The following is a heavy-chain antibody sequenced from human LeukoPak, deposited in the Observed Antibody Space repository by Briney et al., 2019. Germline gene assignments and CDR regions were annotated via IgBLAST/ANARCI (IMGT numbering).Heavy chain of an antibody. D-gene: IGHD4-11*01. CDR3: AKRDYNRFDY. J-gene: IGHJ4*02. CDR2: ISGSGGST. CDR1: GFTFSSYT. V-gene: IGHV3-23*01. Sequence: GGSRRLSCAASGFTFSSYTLSWVRQAPGKGLEWVSVISGSGGSTYHADSVKGRFTISRDNSKNTLYLQMNSLRAEDTAVYYCAKRDYNRFDYWGQGTLVTVSS.